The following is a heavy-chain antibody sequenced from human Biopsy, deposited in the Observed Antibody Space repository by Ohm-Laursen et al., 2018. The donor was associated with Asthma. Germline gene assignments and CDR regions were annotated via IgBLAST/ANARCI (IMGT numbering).Heavy chain of an antibody. CDR3: AKRRGYSGHDNDY. CDR1: GFTFSNYA. J-gene: IGHJ4*02. D-gene: IGHD5-12*01. Sequence: RSLRLSCAASGFTFSNYAMSWVRQAPGKGLEGVAVISYDGNHKFYEDSVKGRFTISRDNSKNTLYLQMNSLRTEDTAVYYCAKRRGYSGHDNDYWGQGTLVIVSS. V-gene: IGHV3-30*18. CDR2: ISYDGNHK.